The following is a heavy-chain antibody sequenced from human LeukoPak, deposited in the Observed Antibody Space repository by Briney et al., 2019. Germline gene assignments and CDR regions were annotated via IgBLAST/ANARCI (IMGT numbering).Heavy chain of an antibody. J-gene: IGHJ4*02. D-gene: IGHD6-19*01. CDR2: IYHSGST. V-gene: IGHV4-38-2*02. Sequence: PSETLSLTCTVSGYSISSGYYWGWIRQPPGKGLEWIGSIYHSGSTYYNPSLKSRVTISVDTSKNQFSLKLSSVTAADTAVYYCAREDPPGYSSGWYEDYWGQGTLVTVSS. CDR1: GYSISSGYY. CDR3: AREDPPGYSSGWYEDY.